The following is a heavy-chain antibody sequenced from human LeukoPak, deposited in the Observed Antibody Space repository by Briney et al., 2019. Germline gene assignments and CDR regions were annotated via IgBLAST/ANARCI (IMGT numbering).Heavy chain of an antibody. Sequence: ASVKVSCKASGYTFTGYYMHWVRQAPGQGLEWMGGIYPNSGGTNYAQKFQGRVTMTRDTSITTAYMELSRLSSDDTAVYYCARVNERGSGSYYHFDYCGQGTQVTVSS. D-gene: IGHD3-10*01. CDR3: ARVNERGSGSYYHFDY. CDR1: GYTFTGYY. CDR2: IYPNSGGT. J-gene: IGHJ4*02. V-gene: IGHV1-2*02.